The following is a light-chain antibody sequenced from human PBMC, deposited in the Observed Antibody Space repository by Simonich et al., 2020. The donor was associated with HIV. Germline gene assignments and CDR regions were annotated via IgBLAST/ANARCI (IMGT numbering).Light chain of an antibody. V-gene: IGKV3-15*01. CDR3: QQYNNWPLT. Sequence: EIVMTQSPATLSVSPGERATLTCRASQSVSSNLAWYQQKPGQAPRRLIPGASTRATGIPARFSGSGSGTECTLTISSLQSEDFAVYHCQQYNNWPLTFGGGTKVEIK. J-gene: IGKJ4*01. CDR2: GAS. CDR1: QSVSSN.